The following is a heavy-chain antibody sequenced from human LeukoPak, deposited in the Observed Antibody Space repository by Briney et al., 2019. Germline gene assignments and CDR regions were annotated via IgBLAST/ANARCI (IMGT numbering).Heavy chain of an antibody. Sequence: SETLSLTCNVSLGSISSYSWTWIRQPAGKGLEWIGRIYNRGSTNYDPSLESRVTMSVDTSKKQLSLKLSSVTAVDTAVYYCARDALGMLGVWYFDLWGRGTLVTVSS. V-gene: IGHV4-4*07. CDR1: LGSISSYS. CDR2: IYNRGST. D-gene: IGHD3-10*02. CDR3: ARDALGMLGVWYFDL. J-gene: IGHJ2*01.